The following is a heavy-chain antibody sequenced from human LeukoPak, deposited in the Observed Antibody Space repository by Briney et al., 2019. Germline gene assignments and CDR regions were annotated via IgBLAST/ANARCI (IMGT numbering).Heavy chain of an antibody. J-gene: IGHJ6*02. CDR2: ISSGGSAI. D-gene: IGHD3-3*01. Sequence: GGALRLSCAASGFTFSDYYMCWIRQAPGGGREGVSYISSGGSAIYYADSVKGRFTISRDNAKNSLCLQMNSLTAEDTAVYYCARDRRFLEWLSYYYYYYGMDVWGQGTTVTVSS. CDR1: GFTFSDYY. V-gene: IGHV3-11*01. CDR3: ARDRRFLEWLSYYYYYYGMDV.